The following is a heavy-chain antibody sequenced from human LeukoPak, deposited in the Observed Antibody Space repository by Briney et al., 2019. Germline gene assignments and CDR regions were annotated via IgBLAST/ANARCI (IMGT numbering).Heavy chain of an antibody. Sequence: SETLSLTCAVYGGSFSGYDWSWIRQPPGKGLEWIGEINHSGSTNYNPSLKSRVTISVDTSKNQFSLKLSSVTAADTAVYYCARIAQSASRIAAAGTEDYWGQGTLVTVSS. CDR1: GGSFSGYD. CDR3: ARIAQSASRIAAAGTEDY. J-gene: IGHJ4*02. V-gene: IGHV4-34*01. D-gene: IGHD6-13*01. CDR2: INHSGST.